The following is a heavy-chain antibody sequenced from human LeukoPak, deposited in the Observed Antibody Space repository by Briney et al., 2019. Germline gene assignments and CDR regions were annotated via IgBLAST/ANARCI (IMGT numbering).Heavy chain of an antibody. CDR2: INHSGST. Sequence: PSETLSLTCAVYGGSFSGYYWSWIRQPPGKGLEWIGEINHSGSTSYNPSLKSRVTISVDTSKNQFSLKLSSVTAADTAVYYCARGITMVRGVIKYFDYWGQGTLVTVSS. J-gene: IGHJ4*02. CDR3: ARGITMVRGVIKYFDY. D-gene: IGHD3-10*01. CDR1: GGSFSGYY. V-gene: IGHV4-34*01.